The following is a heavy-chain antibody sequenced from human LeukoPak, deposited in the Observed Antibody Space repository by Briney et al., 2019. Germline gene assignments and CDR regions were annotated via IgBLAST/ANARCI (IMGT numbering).Heavy chain of an antibody. Sequence: GGSLRLSCAASGFTFSRYWMNWVRQAPGKGLEWVANIKRDGNEKNYVDSVKGRFSISRDNAKNSLYLQMDSLSAEDTAVYYCAKEGAYPIITYDSWGQGALVTVSS. CDR1: GFTFSRYW. CDR3: AKEGAYPIITYDS. V-gene: IGHV3-7*01. D-gene: IGHD3-10*01. J-gene: IGHJ5*01. CDR2: IKRDGNEK.